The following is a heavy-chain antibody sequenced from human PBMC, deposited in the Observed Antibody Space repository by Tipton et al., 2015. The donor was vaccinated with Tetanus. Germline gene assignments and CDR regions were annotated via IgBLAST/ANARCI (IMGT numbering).Heavy chain of an antibody. CDR3: ARDAPRENGGYYGSGSLIDY. V-gene: IGHV1-2*02. D-gene: IGHD3-10*01. J-gene: IGHJ4*02. Sequence: QVQLVQSGAEVKKPGASVKVSCKASGYTFTGYYMHWVRQATGQGLEWMGWINPHSGGTNYAQKFQGRVTMTRDTSISTAYMELSRLRSDDTAVYYCARDAPRENGGYYGSGSLIDYWGQGTLVTVSS. CDR1: GYTFTGYY. CDR2: INPHSGGT.